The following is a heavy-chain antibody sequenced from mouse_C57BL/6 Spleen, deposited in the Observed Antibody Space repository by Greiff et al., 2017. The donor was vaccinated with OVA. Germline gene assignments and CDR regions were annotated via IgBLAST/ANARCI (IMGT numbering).Heavy chain of an antibody. CDR2: IDPSDSYT. D-gene: IGHD2-4*01. CDR3: ARPYDYDVKAWFAY. Sequence: VQLQQSGAELVMPGASVKLSCKASGYTFTSYWMHWVKQRPGQGLEWIGEIDPSDSYTNYNQKFKGKSTLTVDKSSSTAYMQLSSLTSEDSAVYYCARPYDYDVKAWFAYWGQGTLVTVSA. V-gene: IGHV1-69*01. CDR1: GYTFTSYW. J-gene: IGHJ3*01.